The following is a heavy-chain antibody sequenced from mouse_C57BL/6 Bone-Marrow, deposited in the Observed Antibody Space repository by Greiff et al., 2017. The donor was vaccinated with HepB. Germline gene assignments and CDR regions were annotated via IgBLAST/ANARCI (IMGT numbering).Heavy chain of an antibody. CDR1: GYTFTSYW. J-gene: IGHJ2*01. D-gene: IGHD5-5*01. CDR2: IDPSDSYT. CDR3: APYLGY. V-gene: IGHV1-50*01. Sequence: VQLQQSGAELVKPGASVKLSCKASGYTFTSYWMQWVKQRPGQGLEWIGEIDPSDSYTNYNQKFKGKATLTVDTSSSTAYMQLSSPTSEDSAVYYCAPYLGYWGQGTTLTVSS.